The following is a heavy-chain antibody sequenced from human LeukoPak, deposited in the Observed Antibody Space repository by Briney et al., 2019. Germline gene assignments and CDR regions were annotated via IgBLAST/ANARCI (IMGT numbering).Heavy chain of an antibody. J-gene: IGHJ5*02. V-gene: IGHV3-21*01. CDR3: ARANYGGNSNAP. D-gene: IGHD4-23*01. Sequence: KPGGSLRLSCAASGFTFSSYSMNWVRQAPGKGLEWVSSISSSSSYIYYADSVKGRFTISRDNAKNPLYLQMNSLRAEDTAVYYCARANYGGNSNAPWGQGTLVTVSS. CDR2: ISSSSSYI. CDR1: GFTFSSYS.